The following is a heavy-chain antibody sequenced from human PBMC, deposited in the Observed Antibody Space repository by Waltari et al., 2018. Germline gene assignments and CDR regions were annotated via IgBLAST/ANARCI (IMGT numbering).Heavy chain of an antibody. CDR2: ISTNKGKT. D-gene: IGHD2-2*01. J-gene: IGHJ6*02. Sequence: QVQLVQSGAEVKKPGASVKVSCKASGYTFTSYGISWVRQAPGQGLEWMGWISTNKGKTNYAQKLQGRVTMTTDTSTSTAYMELRSLRSDDTAVYYCARGEGSSTRRSYYYGMDVWGQGTTVTVSS. V-gene: IGHV1-18*01. CDR1: GYTFTSYG. CDR3: ARGEGSSTRRSYYYGMDV.